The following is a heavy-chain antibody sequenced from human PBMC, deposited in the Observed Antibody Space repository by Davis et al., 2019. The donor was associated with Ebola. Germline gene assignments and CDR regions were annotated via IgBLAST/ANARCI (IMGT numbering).Heavy chain of an antibody. CDR1: GYTFTGYY. J-gene: IGHJ4*02. CDR3: ARDRGFWSGYFDY. Sequence: ASVKVSCKASGYTFTGYYMHWVRQAPGQGLEWMGWINPNSGGTNYAQKFQGWVTMTRDTSTSTVYMELSSLRSEDTAVYYCARDRGFWSGYFDYWGQGTLVTVSS. V-gene: IGHV1-2*04. CDR2: INPNSGGT. D-gene: IGHD3-3*01.